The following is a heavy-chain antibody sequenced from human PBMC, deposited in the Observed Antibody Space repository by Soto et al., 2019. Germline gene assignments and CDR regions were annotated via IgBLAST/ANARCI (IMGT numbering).Heavy chain of an antibody. J-gene: IGHJ6*03. CDR1: GGSISSYY. D-gene: IGHD3-10*01. CDR2: IYYSGST. Sequence: SETLSLTCTVSGGSISSYYWSWIRQPPGKGLEWIGYIYYSGSTNYNPSLKSRVTISVDTSKNQFSLKLSSVTAADTAVYYCAMNMVDYYYYMDVWGKGTTVTVSS. CDR3: AMNMVDYYYYMDV. V-gene: IGHV4-59*01.